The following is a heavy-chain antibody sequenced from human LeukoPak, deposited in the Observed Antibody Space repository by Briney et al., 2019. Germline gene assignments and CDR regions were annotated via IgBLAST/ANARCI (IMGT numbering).Heavy chain of an antibody. CDR2: INPNSGGT. CDR1: GYTFTGYY. V-gene: IGHV1-2*06. J-gene: IGHJ5*02. Sequence: ASVTVSCKASGYTFTGYYMHWVRQAPGQGLEWMGRINPNSGGTNYAQKFQGRFTMTRDTSISTAYMELSRLRSDDTAVYYCARWEEQQLAIDPGGQGTLVTVSS. D-gene: IGHD6-13*01. CDR3: ARWEEQQLAIDP.